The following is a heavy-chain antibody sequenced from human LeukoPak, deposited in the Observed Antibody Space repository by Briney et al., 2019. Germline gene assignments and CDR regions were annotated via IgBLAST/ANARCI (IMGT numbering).Heavy chain of an antibody. CDR1: GGSFSGYY. Sequence: SETLSLTCAVYGGSFSGYYWSWIRQPPGKGLEWIGSIYYSGSTYYNPSLKSRVTISVDTSKNQFSLKLSSVTAADTAVYYCARDAVVITPTYYCYMDVWGKGTTVTVSS. D-gene: IGHD3-22*01. J-gene: IGHJ6*03. V-gene: IGHV4-34*01. CDR3: ARDAVVITPTYYCYMDV. CDR2: IYYSGST.